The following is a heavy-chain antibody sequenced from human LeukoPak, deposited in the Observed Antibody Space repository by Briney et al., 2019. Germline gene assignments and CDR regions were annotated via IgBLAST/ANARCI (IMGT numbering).Heavy chain of an antibody. D-gene: IGHD3-16*01. CDR3: AREHNWGYYFDY. J-gene: IGHJ4*02. CDR2: IYYSGST. V-gene: IGHV4-61*01. CDR1: GVSVSSGSYY. Sequence: SETLSLTCTVSGVSVSSGSYYWSWIRQPPGKGLEWIGYIYYSGSTNYNPSLKSRVTISIDTSKNQFSLKLSSVTAADTAVYYCAREHNWGYYFDYWGQGTLVTVSS.